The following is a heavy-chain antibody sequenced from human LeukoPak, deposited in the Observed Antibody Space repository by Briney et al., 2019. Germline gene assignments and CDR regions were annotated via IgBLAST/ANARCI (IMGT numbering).Heavy chain of an antibody. CDR1: GFTFSDYY. V-gene: IGHV3-11*01. CDR3: ARRRYNWNAIDY. J-gene: IGHJ4*02. CDR2: ISSSGSTL. D-gene: IGHD1-20*01. Sequence: PGGSLRLSCAASGFTFSDYYMSWVRQAPGKGLEWVSYISSSGSTLYYADSVKGRITISRDNAKNSLYLQMNSLRAEDTAVYYCARRRYNWNAIDYWGQGTLVTVSS.